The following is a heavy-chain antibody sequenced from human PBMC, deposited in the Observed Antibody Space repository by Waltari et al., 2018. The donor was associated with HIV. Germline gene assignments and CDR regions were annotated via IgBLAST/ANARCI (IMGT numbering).Heavy chain of an antibody. D-gene: IGHD2-2*01. J-gene: IGHJ4*02. CDR2: IKQDGGEK. V-gene: IGHV3-7*01. CDR1: GFTFSSYW. Sequence: EVQLVESGGGLVQPGGSLRLSCAASGFTFSSYWMSWVRQAPGEGLEWVANIKQDGGEKYYVDSVKGRFAISRDNAQNSLYLQMNNLRAEDTAVYFCATSRTFDYWGQGTLVTVSS. CDR3: ATSRTFDY.